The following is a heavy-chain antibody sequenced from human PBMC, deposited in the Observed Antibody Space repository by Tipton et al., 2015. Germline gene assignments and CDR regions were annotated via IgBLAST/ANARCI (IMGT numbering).Heavy chain of an antibody. CDR2: VFFSGST. V-gene: IGHV4-61*01. J-gene: IGHJ4*02. CDR3: AREVWYNDSTGYDY. CDR1: GGSVSSGSHY. D-gene: IGHD3-22*01. Sequence: TLSLTCTVSGGSVSSGSHYWNWIRQSPGKGLVWIGYVFFSGSTNYNPSLKSRVTMSMDASKNQFSLHLSSVTAADTAVYYCAREVWYNDSTGYDYWGQGTLVAVSS.